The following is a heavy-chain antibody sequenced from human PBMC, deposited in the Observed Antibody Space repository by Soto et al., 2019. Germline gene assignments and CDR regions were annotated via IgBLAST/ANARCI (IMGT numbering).Heavy chain of an antibody. CDR3: AREEMATISLDY. Sequence: GGSLRLSCAASGFTFSSYAMHWVRQAPGKGLEWVAVISYDGSNKYYADSVKGRFTISRDNSKNTLYLQMNSLRAEDTAVYYCAREEMATISLDYWGQGTLVTVSS. V-gene: IGHV3-30-3*01. D-gene: IGHD5-12*01. CDR2: ISYDGSNK. CDR1: GFTFSSYA. J-gene: IGHJ4*02.